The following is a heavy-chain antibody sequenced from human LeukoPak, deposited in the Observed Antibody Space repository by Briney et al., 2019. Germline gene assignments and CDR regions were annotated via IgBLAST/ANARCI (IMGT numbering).Heavy chain of an antibody. CDR1: GGSFSGYY. Sequence: KPSETLSLTCAVYGGSFSGYYWSWIRQPPGKGLEWIGEINHSGSTNYNPSLKSRVTISVDTSKNQFSLKLSSVTAADTAVYYCARGNDYVWGSYRSGFGYWGQGTLVTVSS. CDR3: ARGNDYVWGSYRSGFGY. D-gene: IGHD3-16*02. V-gene: IGHV4-34*01. J-gene: IGHJ4*02. CDR2: INHSGST.